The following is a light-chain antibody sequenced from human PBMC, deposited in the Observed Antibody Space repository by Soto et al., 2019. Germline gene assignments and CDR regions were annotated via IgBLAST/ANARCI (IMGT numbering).Light chain of an antibody. CDR2: DAS. CDR3: QQSYITPWT. CDR1: QSISSW. Sequence: DDKMTQSPSTLSASVGDRVTITCRASQSISSWLAWYHQKPVKAPKLLIYDASSLESGVPSRFSGSGSGTDFTLTISSLQPEDFAPYYCQQSYITPWTFGQGTKVDIK. V-gene: IGKV1-5*01. J-gene: IGKJ1*01.